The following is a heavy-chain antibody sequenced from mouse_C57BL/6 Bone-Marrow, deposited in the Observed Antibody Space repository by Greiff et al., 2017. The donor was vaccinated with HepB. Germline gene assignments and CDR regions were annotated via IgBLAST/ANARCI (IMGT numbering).Heavy chain of an antibody. D-gene: IGHD2-3*01. CDR3: ARGGWLPLYYYAMDY. Sequence: QVQLKQSGAELARPGASVKLSCKASGYTFTSYGISWVKQRTGQGLEWIGEIYPRSGNTYYNEKFKGKATLTADKSSSTAYMELRSLTSEDSAVYFCARGGWLPLYYYAMDYWGQGTSVTVSS. V-gene: IGHV1-81*01. CDR1: GYTFTSYG. J-gene: IGHJ4*01. CDR2: IYPRSGNT.